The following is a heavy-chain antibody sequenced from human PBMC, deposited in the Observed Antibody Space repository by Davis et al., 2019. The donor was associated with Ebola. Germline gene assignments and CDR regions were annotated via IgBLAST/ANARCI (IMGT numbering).Heavy chain of an antibody. D-gene: IGHD3-3*02. CDR1: GYTFTSYG. V-gene: IGHV1-69*13. CDR2: IIPIFGTA. CDR3: ARHLWSGYTHDAFDI. J-gene: IGHJ3*02. Sequence: SVKVSCKASGYTFTSYGISWVRQAPGQGLEWMGGIIPIFGTANYAQKFQGRVTITADESTSTAYMELSSLRSEDTAVYYCARHLWSGYTHDAFDIWGQGTMVTVSS.